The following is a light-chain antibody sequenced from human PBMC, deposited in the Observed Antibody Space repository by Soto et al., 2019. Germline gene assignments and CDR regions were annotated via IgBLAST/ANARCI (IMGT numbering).Light chain of an antibody. CDR2: GAS. J-gene: IGKJ5*01. CDR3: QQYGGSPIT. V-gene: IGKV3-20*01. CDR1: QSVSSGY. Sequence: EIVLTQSPGTLSLSPGERATLSCRASQSVSSGYLAGYQQRPGQAPRLLIYGASSRATGIPDRFSGSGSGRDFTLTISRLEPEDFAVYHCQQYGGSPITFGQGTRLEIK.